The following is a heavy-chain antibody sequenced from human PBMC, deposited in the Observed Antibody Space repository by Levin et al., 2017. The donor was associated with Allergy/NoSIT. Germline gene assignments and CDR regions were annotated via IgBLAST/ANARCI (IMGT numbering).Heavy chain of an antibody. Sequence: PGGSLRLSCAASGFTFSSYAMHWVRQAPGKGLEWVAVISYDGSNKYYADSVKGRFTISRDNSKNTLYLQMNSLRAEDTAVYYCARDESRVFKGAAAGSRYYYYGMDVWGQGTTVTVSS. V-gene: IGHV3-30-3*01. CDR2: ISYDGSNK. CDR3: ARDESRVFKGAAAGSRYYYYGMDV. J-gene: IGHJ6*02. CDR1: GFTFSSYA. D-gene: IGHD6-13*01.